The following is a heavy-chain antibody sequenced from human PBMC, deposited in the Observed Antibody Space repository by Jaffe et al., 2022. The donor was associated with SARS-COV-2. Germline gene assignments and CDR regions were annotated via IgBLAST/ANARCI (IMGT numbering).Heavy chain of an antibody. CDR2: IWYDGSNK. CDR3: ARDSRNWNYANQPYYFDY. J-gene: IGHJ4*02. CDR1: GFTFSSYG. D-gene: IGHD1-7*01. Sequence: QVQLVESGGGVVQPGRSLRLSCAASGFTFSSYGMHWVRQAPGKGLEWVAVIWYDGSNKYYADSVKGRFTISRDNSKNTLYLQMNSLRAEDTAVYYCARDSRNWNYANQPYYFDYWGQGTLVTVSS. V-gene: IGHV3-33*01.